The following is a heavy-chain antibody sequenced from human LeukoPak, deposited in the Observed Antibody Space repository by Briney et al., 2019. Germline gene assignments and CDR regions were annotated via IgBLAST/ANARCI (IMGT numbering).Heavy chain of an antibody. V-gene: IGHV3-23*01. CDR1: GFTFSSYA. CDR2: ISGSGGST. CDR3: ARRITMIVVVPENYFDY. Sequence: GGSLRLSCAASGFTFSSYAMSWVRQAPGKGLEWVSAISGSGGSTYYADSVKGRFTISRDNSKNTLYLQMNSLRAEDTAVYYCARRITMIVVVPENYFDYWGQGTLVTVSS. D-gene: IGHD3-22*01. J-gene: IGHJ4*02.